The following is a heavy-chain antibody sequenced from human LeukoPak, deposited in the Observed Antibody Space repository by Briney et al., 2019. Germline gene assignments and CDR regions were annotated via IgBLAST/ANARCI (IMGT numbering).Heavy chain of an antibody. CDR2: INPNSGGT. J-gene: IGHJ4*02. D-gene: IGHD2-2*01. CDR1: GYTFTGYY. CDR3: ARVNIVVVPAAPAD. V-gene: IGHV1-2*06. Sequence: VASVKVSCKASGYTFTGYYMHWVRQAPGQGLEWMGRINPNSGGTNYAQKFQGRVTMTRDTSISTAYMELSRLRSDDTAVYYCARVNIVVVPAAPADWGQGTLVTVSS.